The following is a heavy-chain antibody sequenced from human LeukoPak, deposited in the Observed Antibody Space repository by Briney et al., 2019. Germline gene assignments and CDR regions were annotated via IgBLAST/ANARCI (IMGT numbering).Heavy chain of an antibody. CDR3: AKGYFDWLFPFDY. CDR1: GFTFDDYA. J-gene: IGHJ4*02. Sequence: PGGSLRLSCAASGFTFDDYAMHWVRQAPGKGLEWVSGISWNSGIIGYADSVKGRFTISRDNAKNSLYLQMNSLRAEDTALYYCAKGYFDWLFPFDYWGQGTLVTVSS. CDR2: ISWNSGII. V-gene: IGHV3-9*01. D-gene: IGHD3-9*01.